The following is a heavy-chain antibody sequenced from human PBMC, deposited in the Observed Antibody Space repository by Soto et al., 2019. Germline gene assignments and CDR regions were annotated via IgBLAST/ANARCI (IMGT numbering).Heavy chain of an antibody. Sequence: HPGGSLRLSCAASGFTFSSYAMHWVRQAPGKGLEWVAVISYDGSNKYYADSVKGRFTISRDNSKNTLYLQMNSLRAEDTAVYYCARDHKVILRGMDVWGQGTTVTVSS. V-gene: IGHV3-30-3*01. D-gene: IGHD3-9*01. CDR3: ARDHKVILRGMDV. CDR1: GFTFSSYA. J-gene: IGHJ6*02. CDR2: ISYDGSNK.